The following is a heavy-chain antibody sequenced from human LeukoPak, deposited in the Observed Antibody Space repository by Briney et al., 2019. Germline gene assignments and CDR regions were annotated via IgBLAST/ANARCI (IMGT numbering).Heavy chain of an antibody. Sequence: GGSLRLSCAASKFIFSNYWMSWVRQAPGKGLEWVANLNQDGSEKYYVDSVKGRFTISRDNGRNSLYLQMDSLRVEDTAVYYCVRGLYGYWGQGTLVTVSS. CDR3: VRGLYGY. V-gene: IGHV3-7*03. J-gene: IGHJ4*02. D-gene: IGHD4-17*01. CDR2: LNQDGSEK. CDR1: KFIFSNYW.